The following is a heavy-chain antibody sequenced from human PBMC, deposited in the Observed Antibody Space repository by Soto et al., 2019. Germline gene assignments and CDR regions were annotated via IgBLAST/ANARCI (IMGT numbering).Heavy chain of an antibody. CDR3: ARQAID. J-gene: IGHJ4*02. Sequence: QVQLQESGPGLVKPSETLSLTCTVSGGSISDYYWSWFRQAPGKGLDWIGYVYYSGSTNYNPSLXSXXTRSVDTSKNHFSLKLSSVTAADTAVYYCARQAIDWGQGTLVTVSS. CDR2: VYYSGST. V-gene: IGHV4-59*08. CDR1: GGSISDYY.